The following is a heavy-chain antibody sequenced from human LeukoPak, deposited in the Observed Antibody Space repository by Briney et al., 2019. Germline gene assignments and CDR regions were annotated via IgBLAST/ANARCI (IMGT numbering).Heavy chain of an antibody. CDR3: AKVFSDCSGGSCYWSEFDY. CDR1: GFTFSSYG. Sequence: GGSLRLSCAASGFTFSSYGMHWVRQAPGKGLEWVAVIWYDGSNKYYADSVKGRFIISRDNSKNTLYLQMNSLRAEDTAVYYCAKVFSDCSGGSCYWSEFDYWGQGTLVTVSS. J-gene: IGHJ4*02. CDR2: IWYDGSNK. V-gene: IGHV3-33*06. D-gene: IGHD2-15*01.